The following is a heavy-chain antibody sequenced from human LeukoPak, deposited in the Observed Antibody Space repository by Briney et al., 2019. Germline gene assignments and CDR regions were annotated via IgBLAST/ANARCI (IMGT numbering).Heavy chain of an antibody. D-gene: IGHD6-19*01. CDR2: IYYSGST. CDR1: GGAISSGGYY. J-gene: IGHJ3*02. Sequence: SETLSLTCTVSGGAISSGGYYWSWIRQHPGKGLEWIGYIYYSGSTYYNPSLKSRVTISVDTSKNQFSLKLSSVTAADTAVYYCARITGMAGTQCAFDIWGQGTMVTVSS. V-gene: IGHV4-31*03. CDR3: ARITGMAGTQCAFDI.